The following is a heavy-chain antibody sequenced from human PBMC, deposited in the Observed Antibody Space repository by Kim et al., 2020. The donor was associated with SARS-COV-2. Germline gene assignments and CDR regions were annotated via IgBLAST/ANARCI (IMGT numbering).Heavy chain of an antibody. Sequence: SETLSLTCTVSGGSISSYYWSWIRQPPGKGLEWIGYIYYSGSTNYNPSLKSRVTISVDTSKNQFSLKLSSVTAADTAVYYCASTYGDYGIVDAFDIWGQGTMVTVSS. J-gene: IGHJ3*02. CDR2: IYYSGST. V-gene: IGHV4-59*01. CDR1: GGSISSYY. D-gene: IGHD4-17*01. CDR3: ASTYGDYGIVDAFDI.